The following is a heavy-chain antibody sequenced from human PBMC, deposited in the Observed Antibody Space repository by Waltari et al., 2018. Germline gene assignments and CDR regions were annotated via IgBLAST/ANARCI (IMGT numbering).Heavy chain of an antibody. CDR1: GFTFSSYS. J-gene: IGHJ6*02. CDR2: IYHSGST. Sequence: VQLVESGGGLVKPGGSLRLSCAASGFTFSSYSMNWVRQAPGKGLEWIGSIYHSGSTYYNPSLKSRVTISVDTSKNQFSLKLSSVTAADTAVYYCAREDDYYYYGMDVWGQGTTVTVSS. CDR3: AREDDYYYYGMDV. V-gene: IGHV4-38-2*02.